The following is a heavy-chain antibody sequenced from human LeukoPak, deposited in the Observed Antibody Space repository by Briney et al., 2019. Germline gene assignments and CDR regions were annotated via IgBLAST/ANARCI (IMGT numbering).Heavy chain of an antibody. V-gene: IGHV3-30*02. CDR3: AKDLRDIGASPCDY. D-gene: IGHD5-12*01. J-gene: IGHJ4*02. Sequence: AGSLILSCAASGFTFSSYCMHCVRQAPGRGQEWWAFIRYDGSNKYYADCVKGRFTISRDNCKNKIYLQMNSLRAEDTAVYCCAKDLRDIGASPCDYWGQGTVVTVSS. CDR1: GFTFSSYC. CDR2: IRYDGSNK.